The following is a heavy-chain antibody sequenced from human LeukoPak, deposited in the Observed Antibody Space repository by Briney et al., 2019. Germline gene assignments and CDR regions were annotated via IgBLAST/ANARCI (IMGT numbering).Heavy chain of an antibody. D-gene: IGHD1-1*01. CDR3: ARGMDWNDVPNYYYYMDV. J-gene: IGHJ6*03. CDR1: GYTFTGYY. CDR2: INPNSGGST. V-gene: IGHV1-46*01. Sequence: ASVKVSCKASGYTFTGYYMHWVRQAPGQGLEWMGWINPNSGGSTSYAQKFQGRVTMTRDTSTSTVYMELSSLRSEDTAVYYCARGMDWNDVPNYYYYMDVWGKGTTVTISS.